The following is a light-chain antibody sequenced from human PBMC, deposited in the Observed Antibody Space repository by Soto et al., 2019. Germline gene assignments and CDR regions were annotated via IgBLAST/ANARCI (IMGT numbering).Light chain of an antibody. J-gene: IGKJ2*01. V-gene: IGKV3-20*01. CDR2: VAS. CDR3: QQYGSSSYT. Sequence: EILLTQSPRTLALSPGERATLSCRASQSVSSSYLGWYQQKPGQAPRLLIYVASSRATDSPDRFSGSGSGTDFTVPISRLESDGCGVYYCQQYGSSSYTFGQGTKLE. CDR1: QSVSSSY.